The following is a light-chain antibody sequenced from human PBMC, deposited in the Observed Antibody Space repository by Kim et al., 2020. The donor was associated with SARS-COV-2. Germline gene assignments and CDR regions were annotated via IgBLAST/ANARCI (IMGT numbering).Light chain of an antibody. Sequence: EIVMTQSPATLSVSPGERATLSCRASQSLGSNLAWYQQRPGRAPRLLIYAASTRAAGIPGRISGSGSGTEFTLTISSLQSEDFAVYYCQQYNNWPRTFGQGTKVDIK. V-gene: IGKV3-15*01. CDR3: QQYNNWPRT. CDR1: QSLGSN. J-gene: IGKJ1*01. CDR2: AAS.